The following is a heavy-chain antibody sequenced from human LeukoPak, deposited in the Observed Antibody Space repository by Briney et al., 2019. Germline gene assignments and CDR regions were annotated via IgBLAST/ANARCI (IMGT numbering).Heavy chain of an antibody. CDR1: GGSFSGYY. J-gene: IGHJ4*02. V-gene: IGHV4-34*01. D-gene: IGHD2-21*02. CDR3: ARGPPYIVVATAIGFFDY. CDR2: INHSGST. Sequence: SETLSLTCAVYGGSFSGYYWSWIRKPPGKGLEWIGEINHSGSTNYNPSLKSRVTISVDTSKNQFSLKLISVTAADTAVYCCARGPPYIVVATAIGFFDYWGQGTLVTVSS.